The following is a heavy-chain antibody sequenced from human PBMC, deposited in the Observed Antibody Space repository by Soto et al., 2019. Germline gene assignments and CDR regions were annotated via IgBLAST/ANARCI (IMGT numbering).Heavy chain of an antibody. D-gene: IGHD2-15*01. Sequence: SETLSLTCTVSGGSITTGGYYWSWVRQLPGKGLEWIGHRYYSESTYYNPSLKSRVSISLDTSKNQFSLKLSFVTAADTAMYYCARTKCSGGSCYSWSLDYWGQGTPVTVSS. CDR2: RYYSEST. J-gene: IGHJ4*02. V-gene: IGHV4-31*03. CDR1: GGSITTGGYY. CDR3: ARTKCSGGSCYSWSLDY.